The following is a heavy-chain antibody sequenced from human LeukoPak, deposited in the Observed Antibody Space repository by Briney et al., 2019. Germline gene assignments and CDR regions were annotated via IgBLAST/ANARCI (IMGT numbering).Heavy chain of an antibody. J-gene: IGHJ5*02. CDR3: AKDPHSDYGGNSEWFDP. Sequence: GGSLRLSCAASGFTFSSYGMHWVRQAPGKGLEWVAVISYDGSNKYYADSVKGRFTISRDNSKNTLYVQMNSLRAEGTAIYYCAKDPHSDYGGNSEWFDPWGQGTLVIVSS. D-gene: IGHD4-23*01. CDR2: ISYDGSNK. CDR1: GFTFSSYG. V-gene: IGHV3-30*18.